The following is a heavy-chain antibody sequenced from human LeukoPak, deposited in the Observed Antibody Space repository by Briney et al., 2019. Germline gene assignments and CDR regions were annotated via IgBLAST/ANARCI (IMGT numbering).Heavy chain of an antibody. CDR1: GGTFSSYA. D-gene: IGHD6-6*01. Sequence: GASVKVSCKASGGTFSSYAISWVRQAHGQGLEWMGGIIPIFGTANYAQKFQGRVTITADESTSTAYMELSSLRSEDTAVYYCAREGAGYSSSFDYWGQGTLVTVSS. CDR2: IIPIFGTA. CDR3: AREGAGYSSSFDY. V-gene: IGHV1-69*13. J-gene: IGHJ4*02.